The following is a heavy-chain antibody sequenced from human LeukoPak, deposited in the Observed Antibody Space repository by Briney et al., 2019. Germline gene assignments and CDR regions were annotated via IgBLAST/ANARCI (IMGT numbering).Heavy chain of an antibody. J-gene: IGHJ4*02. D-gene: IGHD3-22*01. CDR3: AKDQRVVVNFDY. V-gene: IGHV3-30*02. Sequence: GGTLRLSCAASGFSFSNYGMTWARQAPGKGLEWVAFIRYDGSNKYYADSVKGRFTISRDNSKNTLYLQMNSLRAEDTAVYYCAKDQRVVVNFDYWGQGTLVTVSS. CDR1: GFSFSNYG. CDR2: IRYDGSNK.